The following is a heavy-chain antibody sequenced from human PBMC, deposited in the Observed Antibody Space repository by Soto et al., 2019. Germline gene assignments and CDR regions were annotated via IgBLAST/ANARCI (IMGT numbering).Heavy chain of an antibody. CDR3: ATETNALLWFGELLPRGAFDI. J-gene: IGHJ3*02. V-gene: IGHV1-24*01. D-gene: IGHD3-10*01. CDR1: GYTLTELS. Sequence: ASVKVSCKVSGYTLTELSMHWVRQAPGKGLEWMGGFDPEDGETIYAQKFQGRVTMTEDTSTDTAYMELSSLRSEDTAVYYCATETNALLWFGELLPRGAFDIWGQGTMVTVSS. CDR2: FDPEDGET.